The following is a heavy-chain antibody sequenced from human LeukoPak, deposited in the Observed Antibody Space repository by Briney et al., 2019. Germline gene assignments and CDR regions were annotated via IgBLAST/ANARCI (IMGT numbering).Heavy chain of an antibody. D-gene: IGHD3-3*01. CDR1: GFTFSSYW. J-gene: IGHJ6*03. Sequence: GGSLRLSCAASGFTFSSYWMHWVRQAPGKGLVWVSRINSDGSSTSYADSVKGRFTISRDNAKNSLYLQMNSLRAEDTAVYYCARAPPRAAYYDFWSGYYLPHYYYYMDVWGKGTTVTVSS. CDR3: ARAPPRAAYYDFWSGYYLPHYYYYMDV. CDR2: INSDGSST. V-gene: IGHV3-74*01.